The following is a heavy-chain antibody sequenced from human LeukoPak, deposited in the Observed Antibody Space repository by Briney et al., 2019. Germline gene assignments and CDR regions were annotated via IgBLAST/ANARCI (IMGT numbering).Heavy chain of an antibody. J-gene: IGHJ4*02. CDR1: GYTFTSYD. D-gene: IGHD5-18*01. CDR3: ARGRGYSYGRYFDY. CDR2: MNPNSGNT. Sequence: ASVKVSCKASGYTFTSYDINWVRQATGQGLEWMGWMNPNSGNTGCAQKFQGRVTMTRNTSISTAYMELSSLRSEDTAVYYCARGRGYSYGRYFDYWGQGTLVTVSS. V-gene: IGHV1-8*01.